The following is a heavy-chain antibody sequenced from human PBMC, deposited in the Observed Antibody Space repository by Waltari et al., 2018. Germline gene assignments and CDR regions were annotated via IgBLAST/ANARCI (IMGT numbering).Heavy chain of an antibody. Sequence: EGQLLESGGGLVQPGGSLGLSCAASGFASTTYAMAWVRQVPGKGLEWVAGISVSGRDTYYADSVRGRFTISRDNSRNTLYLQMNSLRADDTAVYYCAQWRVPYYLDYWGQGTLVTVSS. J-gene: IGHJ4*02. V-gene: IGHV3-23*01. CDR2: ISVSGRDT. CDR3: AQWRVPYYLDY. D-gene: IGHD3-16*01. CDR1: GFASTTYA.